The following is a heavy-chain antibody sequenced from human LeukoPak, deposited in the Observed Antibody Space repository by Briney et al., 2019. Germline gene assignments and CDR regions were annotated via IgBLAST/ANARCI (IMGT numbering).Heavy chain of an antibody. V-gene: IGHV3-11*04. CDR3: ARVSPYGFGPPDAFDI. J-gene: IGHJ3*02. CDR1: GFTFSDYY. Sequence: PGGSLRLSCAASGFTFSDYYMSWIRQAPGKGLEWVSYISSSGSTIYYADSVKGRFTISRDNAKNSLYLQMNSLRAEDTAVYYCARVSPYGFGPPDAFDIWGQGTMVTVSS. CDR2: ISSSGSTI. D-gene: IGHD3-10*01.